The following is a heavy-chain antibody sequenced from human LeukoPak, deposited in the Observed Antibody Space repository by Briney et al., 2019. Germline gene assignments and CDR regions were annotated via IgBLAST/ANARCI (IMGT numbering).Heavy chain of an antibody. CDR2: IYYSGST. D-gene: IGHD1-1*01. J-gene: IGHJ4*02. Sequence: PSETLSLTCTVSGGSISSSSYYWGWIRQPPGKGLEWIGSIYYSGSTYYNPSLKSRVTISVDTSKNQFSLKLSSVTAADTAVYYCARGVAPGQLRRYFDYWGQGTLVTVSS. V-gene: IGHV4-39*07. CDR3: ARGVAPGQLRRYFDY. CDR1: GGSISSSSYY.